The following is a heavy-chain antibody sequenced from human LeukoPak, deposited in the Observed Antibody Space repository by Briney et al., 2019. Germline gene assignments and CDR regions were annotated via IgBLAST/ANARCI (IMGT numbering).Heavy chain of an antibody. CDR3: ARSARNRKQGLAESYFDY. CDR2: IIPIFGIA. CDR1: VGTFSSYA. D-gene: IGHD6-19*01. V-gene: IGHV1-69*05. Sequence: ASVKVSCKPSVGTFSSYAISWVRQAPGPGLEWMGRIIPIFGIANYAQKFQGRVTITTDESTSTAYMVLSSLRSEDTAVYYCARSARNRKQGLAESYFDYWGQGTLVTVSS. J-gene: IGHJ4*02.